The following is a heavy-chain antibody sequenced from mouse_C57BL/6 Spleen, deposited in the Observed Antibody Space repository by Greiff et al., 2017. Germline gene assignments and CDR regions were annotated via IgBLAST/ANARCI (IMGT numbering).Heavy chain of an antibody. CDR3: TTGYYYGSSLDY. CDR2: IDPENGDT. CDR1: GFNIKDDY. V-gene: IGHV14-4*01. J-gene: IGHJ2*01. D-gene: IGHD1-1*01. Sequence: VQLQQSGAELVRPGASVKLSCTASGFNIKDDYMHWVKQRPEQGLEWIGWIDPENGDTEYASKFQGKATITADISSNTAYLQLSSLTSEDTAVYYCTTGYYYGSSLDYWGQGTTLTVSS.